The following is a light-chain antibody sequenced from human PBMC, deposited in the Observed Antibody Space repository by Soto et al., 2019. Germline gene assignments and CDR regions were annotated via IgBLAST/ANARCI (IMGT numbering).Light chain of an antibody. CDR3: QKYDTAPQT. CDR1: QGIIDY. CDR2: AAS. V-gene: IGKV1-27*01. J-gene: IGKJ1*01. Sequence: DIQMTQSPSSLSASVGDTVTITCRASQGIIDYLAWYQQRPGKVPTLLIYAASTLHTGVPSRCSGSGAGTDFTLTIRSLQPEDVATYYCQKYDTAPQTFGPGTKVEIK.